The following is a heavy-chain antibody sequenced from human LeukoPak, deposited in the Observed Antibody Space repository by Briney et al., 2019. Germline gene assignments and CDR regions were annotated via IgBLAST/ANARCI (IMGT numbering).Heavy chain of an antibody. CDR2: IWYDGSNK. J-gene: IGHJ5*02. V-gene: IGHV3-33*01. CDR1: GFTFSSYG. Sequence: GGSLRLSCAASGFTFSSYGMHWVRQAPGKGLEWLAVIWYDGSNKYYADSVKGRFTISRDNSKNTLYLQMNSLRAEDTAVYYCARDHRGWFDPWGQGTLVTVSS. CDR3: ARDHRGWFDP.